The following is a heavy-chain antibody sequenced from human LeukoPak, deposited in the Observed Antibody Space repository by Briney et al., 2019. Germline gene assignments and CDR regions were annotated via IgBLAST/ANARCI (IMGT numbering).Heavy chain of an antibody. V-gene: IGHV1-18*01. D-gene: IGHD2-2*01. CDR3: ARDGVPAAVSCPGRFDP. Sequence: ASVKVSCKASGYTFTSYGISWVRQAPGHGPEWMGWISAYKGTTNYAQKFQGRVTMTTDTSTSTANMELRSLRSDDTAVYYCARDGVPAAVSCPGRFDPWGQRTLVTVSS. CDR1: GYTFTSYG. CDR2: ISAYKGTT. J-gene: IGHJ5*02.